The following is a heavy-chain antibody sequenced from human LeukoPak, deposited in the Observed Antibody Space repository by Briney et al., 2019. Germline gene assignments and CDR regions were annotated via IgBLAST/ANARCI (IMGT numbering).Heavy chain of an antibody. CDR1: GFTFSSYW. V-gene: IGHV3-7*01. Sequence: PGGSLRLSCAASGFTFSSYWMSWVRQAPGKGLEWVANIKQDGSEKYYVDSVKGRFTISRDNAKNSLYLQMNSLRAEDTAVYYCARGLAPAAIGWFDPWGQGTLVTVSS. D-gene: IGHD2-2*01. CDR2: IKQDGSEK. CDR3: ARGLAPAAIGWFDP. J-gene: IGHJ5*02.